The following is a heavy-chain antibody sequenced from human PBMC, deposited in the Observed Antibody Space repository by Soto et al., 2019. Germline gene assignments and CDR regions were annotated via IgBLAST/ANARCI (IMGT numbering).Heavy chain of an antibody. CDR1: GGTFSSYA. V-gene: IGHV1-69*12. D-gene: IGHD1-26*01. J-gene: IGHJ6*04. CDR3: ARQPVSGGDADYYGMDV. CDR2: IIPIFGTA. Sequence: QVQLVQSGAEVKKPGSSVKVSCKASGGTFSSYAISWVRQAPGQGLEWMGGIIPIFGTADYAQKFQGRVTITADASTRPASTGLGSLRSEDTAVYYCARQPVSGGDADYYGMDVWGKGTTVTVSS.